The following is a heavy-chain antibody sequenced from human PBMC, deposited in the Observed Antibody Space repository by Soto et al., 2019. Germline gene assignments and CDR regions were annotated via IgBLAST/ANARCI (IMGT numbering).Heavy chain of an antibody. CDR1: GFTFSNYA. CDR3: ARSGSSSWYYFDY. J-gene: IGHJ4*02. D-gene: IGHD6-13*01. CDR2: ISYDGSNE. Sequence: GGSLRLSCAASGFTFSNYAMHWVRQAPGKGLEWVAIISYDGSNEDYEDSVKGRFTISRDNSKNTLYLQMNSLRAEDTAVYYCARSGSSSWYYFDYWGQGTLVTVSS. V-gene: IGHV3-30-3*01.